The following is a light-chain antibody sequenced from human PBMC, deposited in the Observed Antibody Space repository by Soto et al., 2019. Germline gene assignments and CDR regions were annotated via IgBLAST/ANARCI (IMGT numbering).Light chain of an antibody. CDR2: GAS. V-gene: IGKV3D-15*01. Sequence: EIVMTQSPVTLSVSPGERATLSCRASQNVNSNLAWYQQKPGQAPRLLIYGASTRATGIPARFSGSGSGTEFTLTISSLQSEDFAIYFCQQYNSCPPIFTFGPGTKVDIK. CDR3: QQYNSCPPIFT. J-gene: IGKJ3*01. CDR1: QNVNSN.